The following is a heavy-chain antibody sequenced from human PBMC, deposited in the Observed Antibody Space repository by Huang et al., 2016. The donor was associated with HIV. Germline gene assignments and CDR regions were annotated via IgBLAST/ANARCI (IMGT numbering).Heavy chain of an antibody. CDR1: GFTFSCYG. CDR3: ARGPIRFLAWLLNFDY. V-gene: IGHV3-30*03. CDR2: ISDDEDNK. Sequence: QILLIESGGGVVQPGRSLRLSCAASGFTFSCYGMHWVRQAPGKGVEWVAVISDDEDNKYYADAVWGRFTISRDNSKNTLYLQMNSLRIEDTAVYYCARGPIRFLAWLLNFDYWGQGALVTVSS. J-gene: IGHJ4*02. D-gene: IGHD3-3*01.